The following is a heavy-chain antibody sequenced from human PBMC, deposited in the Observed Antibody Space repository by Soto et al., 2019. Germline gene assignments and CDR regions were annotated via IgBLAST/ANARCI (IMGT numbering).Heavy chain of an antibody. CDR1: GGSFSGYY. D-gene: IGHD1-26*01. V-gene: IGHV4-34*01. Sequence: QVQLQQWGAGLLKPSETLSLTCAVYGGSFSGYYWSWIRQPPGKGLEWIGEINHSGSTNYNPSLKSRVTISVDTSKNQFSLKLSSVTAADTAVYYCARALGSGSDYWGQGTLVTVSS. CDR3: ARALGSGSDY. CDR2: INHSGST. J-gene: IGHJ4*02.